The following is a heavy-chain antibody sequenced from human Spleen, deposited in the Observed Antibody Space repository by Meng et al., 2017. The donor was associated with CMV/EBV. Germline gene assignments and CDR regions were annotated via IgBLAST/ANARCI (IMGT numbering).Heavy chain of an antibody. CDR3: ARDPYLPQIEGATSGSFDY. CDR1: FTSYY. V-gene: IGHV1-46*01. J-gene: IGHJ4*02. D-gene: IGHD1-26*01. CDR2: INPSGDST. Sequence: FTSYYMHWGRQAPGHGLEWMGIINPSGDSTRYAQKFQGRVSMTRDTSTRTVYMELSSLRSEDTAVYYCARDPYLPQIEGATSGSFDYWGQGTLVTVSS.